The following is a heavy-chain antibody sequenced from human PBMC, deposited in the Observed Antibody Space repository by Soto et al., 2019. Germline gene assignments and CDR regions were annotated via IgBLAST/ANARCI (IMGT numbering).Heavy chain of an antibody. J-gene: IGHJ6*02. V-gene: IGHV1-2*04. CDR1: GYTFTGYY. D-gene: IGHD3-10*01. CDR2: INPNSGGT. Sequence: QVQLVQSGAEVKKPGASVKVSCKASGYTFTGYYMHWVRQAPGQGLEWMGWINPNSGGTNYAQKCQGWVTMTRDTSISTAYMELSRLRSDDTAVYYCARATVRGVYYYGMDVWGQGTTVTVSS. CDR3: ARATVRGVYYYGMDV.